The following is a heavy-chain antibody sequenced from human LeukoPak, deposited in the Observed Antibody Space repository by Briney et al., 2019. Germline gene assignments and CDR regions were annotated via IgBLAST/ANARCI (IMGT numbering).Heavy chain of an antibody. CDR3: ARLGYYDILTGYYLSYNWFGP. CDR2: INHSGST. V-gene: IGHV4-34*01. D-gene: IGHD3-9*01. Sequence: PSETLSLTCAVYGGSFSGYYWSWIRQPPGKGLEWIGEINHSGSTNYNPSLKSRVTISVDTSKNQFSLKLSSVTAADTAVYYCARLGYYDILTGYYLSYNWFGPWGQGTLVTVSS. J-gene: IGHJ5*02. CDR1: GGSFSGYY.